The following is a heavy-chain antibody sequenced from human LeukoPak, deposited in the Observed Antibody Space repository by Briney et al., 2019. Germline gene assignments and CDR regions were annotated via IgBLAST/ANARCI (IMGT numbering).Heavy chain of an antibody. V-gene: IGHV3-7*01. CDR3: ATDRGWRTSGYYLYY. D-gene: IGHD3-3*01. J-gene: IGHJ4*02. Sequence: QTGRSLRLSCAASGFIFTNYFMSWVRQAPGKGLEWVASIKHDGSEKYYVDSARGRFTISRDNTMNSLYLQMSSLRAEDTAVYYCATDRGWRTSGYYLYYWGQGTLVTYSS. CDR2: IKHDGSEK. CDR1: GFIFTNYF.